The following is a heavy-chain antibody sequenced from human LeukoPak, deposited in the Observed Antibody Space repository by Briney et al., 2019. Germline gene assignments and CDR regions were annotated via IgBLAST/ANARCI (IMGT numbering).Heavy chain of an antibody. CDR3: ARVVVVPAAKAFDI. D-gene: IGHD2-2*01. J-gene: IGHJ3*02. CDR2: IYYSGST. Sequence: LRLSCAASGFTFSDYSMSWIRQPPGKGLEWIGYIYYSGSTYYNPSLKSRVTISVDTSKNQFSLKLSSVTAADTAVYYCARVVVVPAAKAFDIWGQGTMVTVSS. CDR1: GFTFSDYS. V-gene: IGHV4-30-4*08.